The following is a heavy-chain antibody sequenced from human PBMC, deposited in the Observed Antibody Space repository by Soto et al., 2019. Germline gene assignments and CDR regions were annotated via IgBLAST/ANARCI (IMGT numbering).Heavy chain of an antibody. CDR2: IKQDGSEK. CDR1: GFTFSSYW. J-gene: IGHJ6*02. CDR3: AREPRYDFWSGYEGYYYYGMDV. D-gene: IGHD3-3*01. V-gene: IGHV3-7*01. Sequence: PGESLKISCAASGFTFSSYWMSWVRQAPGKGLEWVANIKQDGSEKYYVDSVKGRFTISRGNAKNSLYLQMNSLRAEDTAVYYCAREPRYDFWSGYEGYYYYGMDVWGQGTTVTVSS.